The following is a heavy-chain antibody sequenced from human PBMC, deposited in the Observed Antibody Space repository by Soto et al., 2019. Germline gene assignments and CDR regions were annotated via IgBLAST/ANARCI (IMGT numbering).Heavy chain of an antibody. D-gene: IGHD6-19*01. CDR2: IKSKADGGTT. Sequence: PGGSLRLSCAASGFLFNNAWMNWVRQAPGEGLEWVGRIKSKADGGTTDYAAPVKGRFTISRDDSKNTLYLQMNTLRPEDTAVYYCTTDRDSSGWHYFDCWGQGTLVTVSS. J-gene: IGHJ4*02. CDR1: GFLFNNAW. V-gene: IGHV3-15*07. CDR3: TTDRDSSGWHYFDC.